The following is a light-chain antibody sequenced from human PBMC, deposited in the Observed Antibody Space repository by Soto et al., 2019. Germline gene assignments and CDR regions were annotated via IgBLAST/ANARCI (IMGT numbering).Light chain of an antibody. CDR3: QQYGSAPLYT. Sequence: EIVLTQSPGTLSLSPGERATLSCRASQSVSGSYLAWYQQKPGQAPRLLIYGASSRATGIPDRFSGSGSGTDITLTISRLGPEDVAAYYCQQYGSAPLYTFGQGTKLEIK. V-gene: IGKV3-20*01. CDR1: QSVSGSY. J-gene: IGKJ2*01. CDR2: GAS.